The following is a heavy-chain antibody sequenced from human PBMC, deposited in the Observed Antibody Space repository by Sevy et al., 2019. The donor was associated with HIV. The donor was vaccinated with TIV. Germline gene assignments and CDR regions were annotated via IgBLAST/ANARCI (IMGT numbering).Heavy chain of an antibody. CDR2: IYYTGTT. Sequence: SETLSLTCTVSGGSMSSYFWSWIRQPPGKGLEWIGYIYYTGTTNYKPSLKSRLTMSLDTSKNRFSLKLTAVTAADTALYYCARDSVLSPRVFDSWGQGTLVTVSS. J-gene: IGHJ4*02. CDR3: ARDSVLSPRVFDS. CDR1: GGSMSSYF. D-gene: IGHD3-10*01. V-gene: IGHV4-59*01.